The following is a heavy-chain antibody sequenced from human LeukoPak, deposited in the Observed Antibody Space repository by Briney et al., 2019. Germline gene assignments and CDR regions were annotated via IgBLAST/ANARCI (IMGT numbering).Heavy chain of an antibody. Sequence: GGSLRLSCAASGFTLSNYWMSWVRQAPGKGLEWVANMNRDGGEKYYVDSMKGRFTISRDNAKNSVYLQMNSLRVEDTAVYYCARGLQGELLLGYWGQGTLVTVSS. D-gene: IGHD1-26*01. J-gene: IGHJ4*02. CDR3: ARGLQGELLLGY. V-gene: IGHV3-7*01. CDR2: MNRDGGEK. CDR1: GFTLSNYW.